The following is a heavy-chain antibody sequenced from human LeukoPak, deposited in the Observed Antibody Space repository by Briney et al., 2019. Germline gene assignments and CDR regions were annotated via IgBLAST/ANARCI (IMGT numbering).Heavy chain of an antibody. D-gene: IGHD3-22*01. J-gene: IGHJ4*02. CDR1: GGSFSGYY. CDR2: INYSGST. CDR3: ARAFPPYYYDSSGYLSNFDY. V-gene: IGHV4-34*01. Sequence: PSETLSLTCAVYGGSFSGYYWSWIRQPPGKGLEWIGEINYSGSTNYNPSLKSRVTISVDTSTNQFSLKLSSVTAADTAVYYCARAFPPYYYDSSGYLSNFDYWGQGTLVAVSS.